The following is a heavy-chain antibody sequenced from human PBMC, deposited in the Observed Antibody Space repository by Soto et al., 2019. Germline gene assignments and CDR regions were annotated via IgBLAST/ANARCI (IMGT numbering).Heavy chain of an antibody. J-gene: IGHJ4*02. V-gene: IGHV3-30*18. CDR3: AKEVSKNYFDY. Sequence: VQLLESGGGVVQPGRSLRLSCAASGFTFSSYGMHWVRQAPGKGLEWVAVISYDGSNKYYADSVKGRFTISRDNSKNTLYLQMNSLRAEDTAVYYCAKEVSKNYFDYWGQGTLVTVSS. D-gene: IGHD1-20*01. CDR1: GFTFSSYG. CDR2: ISYDGSNK.